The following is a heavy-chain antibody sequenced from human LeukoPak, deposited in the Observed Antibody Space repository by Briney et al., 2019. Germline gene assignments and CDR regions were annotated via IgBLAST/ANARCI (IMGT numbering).Heavy chain of an antibody. Sequence: GASVKVSCKASGYTFTRYGISWVRQAPGQGLEWMGGISAYNGNTNYAQKLQGRVTMTTDTSTSTAYTELRSLRSDDTAVYYCARGGYYYDSSGYSVTHDYYYYMDVWGKGATVTVSS. J-gene: IGHJ6*03. CDR3: ARGGYYYDSSGYSVTHDYYYYMDV. CDR2: ISAYNGNT. V-gene: IGHV1-18*01. D-gene: IGHD3-22*01. CDR1: GYTFTRYG.